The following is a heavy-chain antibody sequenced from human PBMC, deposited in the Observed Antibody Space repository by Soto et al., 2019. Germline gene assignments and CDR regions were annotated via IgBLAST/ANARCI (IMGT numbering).Heavy chain of an antibody. Sequence: QVQLVESGGGVVQPGRSLRLSCAASGFTFSSYAMHWVRQAPGKGLGWVAVIWHDGSNKYYADSVKGRFTISRDNSKNTLFLQMNSLRPDDTAVYYCARGGRWLQGNDYWGQGSLVTVSS. CDR2: IWHDGSNK. CDR1: GFTFSSYA. J-gene: IGHJ4*02. V-gene: IGHV3-30*04. D-gene: IGHD3-16*01. CDR3: ARGGRWLQGNDY.